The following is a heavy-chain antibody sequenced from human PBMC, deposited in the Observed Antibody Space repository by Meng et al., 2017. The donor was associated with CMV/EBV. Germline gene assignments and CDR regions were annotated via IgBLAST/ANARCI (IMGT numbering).Heavy chain of an antibody. D-gene: IGHD3-3*01. CDR1: GYTFTSYG. CDR3: ARDLRLAVFLEWLQGMDV. Sequence: ASVKVSCKASGYTFTSYGISWVRQAPGQGLEWMGWISAYNGNTNYAQKLQGRGTMTTDTSTSTAYMELRSLRSDDTAVYYCARDLRLAVFLEWLQGMDVWGQGTTVTVSS. CDR2: ISAYNGNT. J-gene: IGHJ6*02. V-gene: IGHV1-18*01.